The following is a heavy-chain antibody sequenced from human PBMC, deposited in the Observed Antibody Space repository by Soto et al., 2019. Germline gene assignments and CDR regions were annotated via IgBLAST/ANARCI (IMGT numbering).Heavy chain of an antibody. CDR2: ISDDGSKK. V-gene: IGHV3-30*18. Sequence: QVQLVESGGGGVQPGRSLRLSCAASGFTFSSYGMHWVRQAPGKGLEWVAVISDDGSKKYYADSVKGRFTISRDNSKNTLYLQMNSLRAEDTAVYSCAKGGESDYWGQGTLVTVSS. J-gene: IGHJ4*02. CDR1: GFTFSSYG. D-gene: IGHD3-16*01. CDR3: AKGGESDY.